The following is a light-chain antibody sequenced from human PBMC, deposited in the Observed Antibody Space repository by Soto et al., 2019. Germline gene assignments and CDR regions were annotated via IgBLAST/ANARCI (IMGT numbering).Light chain of an antibody. CDR3: QKRSNWPLT. J-gene: IGKJ3*01. Sequence: EIVLTQSPATLSLSPGERATLSCRASQSIRNYLAWYQQKPGQSPRLLIYDASNRATDVPARFSGSGSGTDFTLSISSLEPADFAVYFCQKRSNWPLTFGPGTKVDIK. V-gene: IGKV3-11*01. CDR2: DAS. CDR1: QSIRNY.